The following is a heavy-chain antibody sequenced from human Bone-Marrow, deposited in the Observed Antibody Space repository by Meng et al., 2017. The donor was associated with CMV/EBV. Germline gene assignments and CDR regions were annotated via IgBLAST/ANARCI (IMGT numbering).Heavy chain of an antibody. V-gene: IGHV3-30-3*01. Sequence: SLKNSCAASGFTFSSYAMHWVRQAPGKGLEWVAVISYDGSNKYYGVSVKGRFTISRDNSKNTLYLQMNSLRAEDTAAYYCARDGHFEVFGSPVGYWGHGTLVTVSS. J-gene: IGHJ4*01. CDR2: ISYDGSNK. CDR1: GFTFSSYA. CDR3: ARDGHFEVFGSPVGY. D-gene: IGHD1-26*01.